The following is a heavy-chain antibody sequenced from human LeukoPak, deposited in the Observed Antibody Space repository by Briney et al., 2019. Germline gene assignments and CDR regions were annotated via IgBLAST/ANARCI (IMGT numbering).Heavy chain of an antibody. CDR2: SSHNEGT. CDR1: GVSFSDHY. Sequence: SETLSLTCGVYGVSFSDHYWTWIRHSPGKGLEWIGESSHNEGTHSNPSLKSRVTMSLDTSKNQFYLNLNSVTAADTAAYYCARGTDAYKLGNIWGQGTLVTVSS. V-gene: IGHV4-34*01. D-gene: IGHD5-24*01. CDR3: ARGTDAYKLGNI. J-gene: IGHJ4*02.